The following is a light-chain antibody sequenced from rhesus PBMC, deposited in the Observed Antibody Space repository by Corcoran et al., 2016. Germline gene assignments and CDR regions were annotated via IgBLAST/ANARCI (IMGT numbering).Light chain of an antibody. CDR3: SSCAANNSFV. CDR2: EVN. V-gene: IGLV2-32*02. J-gene: IGLJ6*01. CDR1: SNDIGANKY. Sequence: QAALTQPRSVSASPGQSVTISCTGTSNDIGANKYVSWYRQHPGTAPKVLIYEVNKRAFGVSARFSGAKSGNTASLTISGLQAEDEADYDCSSCAANNSFVFGSGTKLTVL.